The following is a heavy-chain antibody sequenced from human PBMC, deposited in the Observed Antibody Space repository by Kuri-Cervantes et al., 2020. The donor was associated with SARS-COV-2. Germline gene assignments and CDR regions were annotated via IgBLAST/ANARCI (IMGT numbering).Heavy chain of an antibody. J-gene: IGHJ4*02. CDR1: GGSISSGGYY. CDR3: ARGNELWGNHFDY. CDR2: IYYSGST. V-gene: IGHV4-31*03. D-gene: IGHD5-18*01. Sequence: SETLSLTCTVSGGSISSGGYYWSWIRQHPGKGLEWIGYIYYSGSTYYNPSLKSRVTIPVDTSKNQFSLKLSSVTAADTAVYYCARGNELWGNHFDYWGQGTLVTVSS.